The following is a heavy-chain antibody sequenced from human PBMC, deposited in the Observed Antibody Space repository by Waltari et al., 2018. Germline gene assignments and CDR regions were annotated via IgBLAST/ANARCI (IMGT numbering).Heavy chain of an antibody. CDR2: VDPEDGET. Sequence: EVQLVQSGAEVKKPGATVKISCKVSGYTFPDYYMHWVQQAPGKGLEWMGLVDPEDGETIYAEKFQGRVTITADTSTDTAYMELSSLRSEDTAVYYCATAYYYDSSGYYYYYGMDVWGQGTTVTVSS. CDR1: GYTFPDYY. J-gene: IGHJ6*02. CDR3: ATAYYYDSSGYYYYYGMDV. D-gene: IGHD3-22*01. V-gene: IGHV1-69-2*01.